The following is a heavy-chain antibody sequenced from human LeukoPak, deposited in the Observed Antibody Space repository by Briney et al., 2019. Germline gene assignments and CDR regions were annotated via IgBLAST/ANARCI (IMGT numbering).Heavy chain of an antibody. J-gene: IGHJ4*02. CDR2: IYYSGST. CDR3: ATLYTVANFDY. CDR1: GGSISSYY. V-gene: IGHV4-59*01. D-gene: IGHD4-23*01. Sequence: KPSETLSLTCTVSGGSISSYYWSWIPQPPGKGLEWIGYIYYSGSTNYNPSLKSRVTISVDTSKNQFSLKLSSVTAADTAVYYCATLYTVANFDYWGQGTLVTVSS.